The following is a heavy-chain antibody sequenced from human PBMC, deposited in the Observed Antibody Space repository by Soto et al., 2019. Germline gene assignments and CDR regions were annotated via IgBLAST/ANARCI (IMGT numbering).Heavy chain of an antibody. V-gene: IGHV3-23*01. CDR2: ISGSGGST. J-gene: IGHJ2*01. D-gene: IGHD4-17*01. CDR3: AKDTAYGDRGNWYFDL. Sequence: EVQLLESGGGLVQPGGSLRLSCAASGFTFSSYAMSWVRQAPGKGLEWVSAISGSGGSTYYADSVKGRFTISRDNSKNTLYLQMNSLRAEDTAGYYCAKDTAYGDRGNWYFDLWGRGTLVTVSS. CDR1: GFTFSSYA.